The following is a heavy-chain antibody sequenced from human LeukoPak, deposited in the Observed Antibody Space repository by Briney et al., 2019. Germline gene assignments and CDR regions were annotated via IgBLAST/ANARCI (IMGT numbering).Heavy chain of an antibody. J-gene: IGHJ6*02. V-gene: IGHV3-48*02. CDR1: GFTFSSYS. D-gene: IGHD1-26*01. CDR2: ISSSSSTI. Sequence: TGGSLRLSCAASGFTFSSYSMNWVRQAPGKGLEWVSYISSSSSTIYYADSVKGRLTISRDNAKNSLYLQMNSLRDEDTAVYYCARAALSYVYYYGMDVWGQGTTVTVSS. CDR3: ARAALSYVYYYGMDV.